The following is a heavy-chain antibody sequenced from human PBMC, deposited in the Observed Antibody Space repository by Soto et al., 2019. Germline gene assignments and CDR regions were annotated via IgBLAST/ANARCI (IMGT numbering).Heavy chain of an antibody. V-gene: IGHV4-59*01. J-gene: IGHJ4*02. CDR1: GGYISGSY. D-gene: IGHD6-19*01. CDR2: VYYTGST. Sequence: QVQLQESGPGLVKPSETLSLTCSVSGGYISGSYWSWIRQSPGKGLEWLGYVYYTGSTNYCPSLRSRVSSSVDTSKTVFSLRLISGTAADTGVYFLARSVAVPGAHIDYWGEGTQVTVSS. CDR3: ARSVAVPGAHIDY.